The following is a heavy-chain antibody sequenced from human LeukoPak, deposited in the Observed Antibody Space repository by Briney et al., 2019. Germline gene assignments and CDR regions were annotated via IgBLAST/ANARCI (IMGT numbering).Heavy chain of an antibody. V-gene: IGHV3-23*01. D-gene: IGHD4-17*01. CDR3: AKWGLHDYGDYRDFDY. CDR1: GFTFTSYA. CDR2: VSGSGGST. J-gene: IGHJ4*02. Sequence: GGSLRLSCVASGFTFTSYAMSWVRQAPGKGLEWVSSVSGSGGSTYYADSVKGRFTISRDNSKNTLYLQMNSLRAEDTAVYYCAKWGLHDYGDYRDFDYWGQGTLVTVSS.